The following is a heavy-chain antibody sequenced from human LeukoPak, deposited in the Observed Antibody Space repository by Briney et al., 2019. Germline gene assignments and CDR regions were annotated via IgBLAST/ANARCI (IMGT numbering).Heavy chain of an antibody. CDR1: GYTFTGYY. D-gene: IGHD2-2*01. J-gene: IGHJ4*02. CDR2: INPNSGGT. CDR3: ARGWDVVVPAANVGVDY. Sequence: ASVKVSCKASGYTFTGYYMHWVRQAPGQGLEWMGWINPNSGGTNYAQKFQGRVTMTRDTSISTAYMELSRLRSDDTAVYYRARGWDVVVPAANVGVDYWGQGTLVTVSS. V-gene: IGHV1-2*02.